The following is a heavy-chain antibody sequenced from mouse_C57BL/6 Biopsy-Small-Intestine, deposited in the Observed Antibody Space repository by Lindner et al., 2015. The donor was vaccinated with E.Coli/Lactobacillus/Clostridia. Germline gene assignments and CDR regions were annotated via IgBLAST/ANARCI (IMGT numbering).Heavy chain of an antibody. J-gene: IGHJ4*01. Sequence: VQLQESGAELVRPGTSVKVSCKASGYAFTNYLIDWVKQRPGQGLEWIGVINPESGGTNYNEKFKGKATLTADKSSSTAYMQLSSLTSEDSAVYFCARSSSGYVWAMDYWGQGTSVTVSS. D-gene: IGHD3-2*02. V-gene: IGHV1-54*01. CDR3: ARSSSGYVWAMDY. CDR2: INPESGGT. CDR1: GYAFTNYL.